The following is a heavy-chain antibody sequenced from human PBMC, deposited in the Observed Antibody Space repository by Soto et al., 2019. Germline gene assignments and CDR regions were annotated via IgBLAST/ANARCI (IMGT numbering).Heavy chain of an antibody. J-gene: IGHJ5*02. Sequence: SVKVSCKASGGTFSSYAISWVRQAPGQGLEWMGGIIPIFGIANYAQKFQGRVTITADESTSTAYMELSSLRSEDTAVYYCARIHTRDGYNFIDPWGLGTLVTVSS. CDR1: GGTFSSYA. D-gene: IGHD5-12*01. CDR2: IIPIFGIA. V-gene: IGHV1-69*13. CDR3: ARIHTRDGYNFIDP.